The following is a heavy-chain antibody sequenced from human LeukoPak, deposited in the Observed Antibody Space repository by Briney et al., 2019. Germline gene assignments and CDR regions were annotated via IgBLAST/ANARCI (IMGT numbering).Heavy chain of an antibody. D-gene: IGHD3-22*01. CDR1: GYTFTSYD. CDR2: MNPNSGNT. Sequence: ASVKVSCKASGYTFTSYDINWVRQATGQGLEWMGWMNPNSGNTGYAQKFQGRVTITRNTSKSTAYMELSSLRSEDTAVYYCARRLAGYYYDSSGRIDYWGQGTLVTVSS. J-gene: IGHJ4*02. V-gene: IGHV1-8*01. CDR3: ARRLAGYYYDSSGRIDY.